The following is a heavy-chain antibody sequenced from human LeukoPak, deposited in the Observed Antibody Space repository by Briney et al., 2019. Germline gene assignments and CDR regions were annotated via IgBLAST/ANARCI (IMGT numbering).Heavy chain of an antibody. CDR1: GFTFSDYY. CDR2: ISCSGSTI. D-gene: IGHD2-8*02. J-gene: IGHJ1*01. V-gene: IGHV3-11*04. CDR3: ARTLVRPGFPH. Sequence: GGSLRLSCAASGFTFSDYYMSWIRQAPGKGLEWVSYISCSGSTIYYADSVKGRFTISRDNAKNSLYLQMNSLRAEDTAVYFCARTLVRPGFPHWGQGTLVTVSS.